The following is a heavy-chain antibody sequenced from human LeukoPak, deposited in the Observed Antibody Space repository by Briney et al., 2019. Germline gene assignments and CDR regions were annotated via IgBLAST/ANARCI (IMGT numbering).Heavy chain of an antibody. CDR2: MCSIRSTI. CDR1: GFTFSSFS. CDR3: ARDHGDCSVTSCAVGPYYYYMDV. D-gene: IGHD2-2*01. Sequence: GGTLRLSCAASGFTFSSFSMNWGCQGPGKGLEWISYMCSIRSTIYYADSVKGRFTISRDNAKNSLYLQLNSLRAEDTAVYYCARDHGDCSVTSCAVGPYYYYMDVWGKGTTVTVSS. V-gene: IGHV3-48*04. J-gene: IGHJ6*03.